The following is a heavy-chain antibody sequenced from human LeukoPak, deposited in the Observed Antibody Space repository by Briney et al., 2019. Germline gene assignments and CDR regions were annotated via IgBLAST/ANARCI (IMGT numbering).Heavy chain of an antibody. Sequence: GGSLRLSCAASGFTFSSYSMNWVRQAPGKGLEWVSSISSSSSYIYYADSVKGRFTISRDNSKNTLYLQMNSLRAEDTAVYYCAVSYFYYYGMDVWGQGTTVTVSS. J-gene: IGHJ6*02. CDR2: ISSSSSYI. CDR1: GFTFSSYS. V-gene: IGHV3-21*01. CDR3: AVSYFYYYGMDV.